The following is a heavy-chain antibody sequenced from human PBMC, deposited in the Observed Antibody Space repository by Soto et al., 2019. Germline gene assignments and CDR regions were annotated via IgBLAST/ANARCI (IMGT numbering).Heavy chain of an antibody. V-gene: IGHV1-69*13. Sequence: ASVKVSWKASGGTFSSYAISWVRQAPGQGLEWMGGIIPIFGTANYAQKFQGRVTITADESTSTAYVNQSSLRSENTAVDCCTSPEGGAKPVAFDYWGQGTLVTVSS. CDR2: IIPIFGTA. CDR3: TSPEGGAKPVAFDY. D-gene: IGHD3-16*01. CDR1: GGTFSSYA. J-gene: IGHJ4*02.